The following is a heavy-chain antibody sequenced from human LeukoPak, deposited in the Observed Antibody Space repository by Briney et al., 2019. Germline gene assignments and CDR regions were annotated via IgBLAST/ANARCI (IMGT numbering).Heavy chain of an antibody. CDR1: GGGFTTYA. V-gene: IGHV1-69*13. CDR2: LLPVSGRP. CDR3: AKDDLGLAAFDV. J-gene: IGHJ3*01. D-gene: IGHD7-27*01. Sequence: SVKVSCKAFGGGFTTYAISWVRQAPGQSLEWMGGLLPVSGRPSYAQKFEGRLTIGADESTTTAHMELRSLTSEDTALYYCAKDDLGLAAFDVWGQGTMVTVSS.